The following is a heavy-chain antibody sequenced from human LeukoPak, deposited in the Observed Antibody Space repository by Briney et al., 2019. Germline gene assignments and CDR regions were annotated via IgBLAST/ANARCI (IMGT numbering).Heavy chain of an antibody. V-gene: IGHV3-30-3*01. CDR1: GFTFSSYA. D-gene: IGHD1-26*01. CDR3: ARRYSGSPPLGFDY. J-gene: IGHJ4*02. Sequence: GSLRLSCAASGFTFSSYAMHWVRQAPGKGLEWVAVISYDGSNKYYADSVKGRFTISRDNSKNTLYLQMNSLRAEDTAVYYCARRYSGSPPLGFDYWGQGTLVTVSS. CDR2: ISYDGSNK.